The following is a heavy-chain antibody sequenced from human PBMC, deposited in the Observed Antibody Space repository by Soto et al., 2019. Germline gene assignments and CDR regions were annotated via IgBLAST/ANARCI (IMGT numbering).Heavy chain of an antibody. CDR2: ISGSGGST. Sequence: GGSLRLSCAASGFTFSSYAMSWVRQAPGKGLEWVSAISGSGGSTYYADSVKGRFTISRDNSKNTLYLQMNSLRAEDTAVYYWAKEAGAWIQLLIYYFDYWGQGTLVTVSS. V-gene: IGHV3-23*01. CDR1: GFTFSSYA. CDR3: AKEAGAWIQLLIYYFDY. J-gene: IGHJ4*02. D-gene: IGHD5-18*01.